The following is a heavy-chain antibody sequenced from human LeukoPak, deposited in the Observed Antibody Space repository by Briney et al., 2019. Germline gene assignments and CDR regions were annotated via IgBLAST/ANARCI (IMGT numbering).Heavy chain of an antibody. CDR2: ISGSGGST. Sequence: GGSLRLSCAASGFTFSSYAMSWVRQAPGKGLEWVSAISGSGGSTYYADSVKGRFTISRDNSKNTLYLQMNSLRAEDTAVYYCAKGDCSGGSCYPNFDYWGQGTLVTFSS. D-gene: IGHD2-15*01. CDR1: GFTFSSYA. J-gene: IGHJ4*02. CDR3: AKGDCSGGSCYPNFDY. V-gene: IGHV3-23*01.